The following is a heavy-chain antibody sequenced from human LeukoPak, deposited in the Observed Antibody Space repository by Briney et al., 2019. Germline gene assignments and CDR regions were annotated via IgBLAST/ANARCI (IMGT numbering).Heavy chain of an antibody. CDR2: IRSKAYGETA. CDR1: GFTFGDYA. CDR3: TRDRGAYNLYDY. D-gene: IGHD1-1*01. J-gene: IGHJ4*02. V-gene: IGHV3-49*03. Sequence: GGSLRLSCTASGFTFGDYAMNWIRQAPGKGLEWVGFIRSKAYGETADYAASVKGRFTISRDDSKAIAYLQMNSLKTEDTAVYHCTRDRGAYNLYDYWGQGTLVTVSS.